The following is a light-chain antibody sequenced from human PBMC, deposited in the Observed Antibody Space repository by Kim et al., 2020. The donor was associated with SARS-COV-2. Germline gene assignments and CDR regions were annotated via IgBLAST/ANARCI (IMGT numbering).Light chain of an antibody. CDR2: KTY. Sequence: QMTQSPSTLSASVGDTVTITCRAGQGIDYWLAWYQQKPGKAPKLLMYKTYTLESGDPSRFSGSRTGTEFTLTISNLQPDDFATYYCQQYSSFSTVGQGTKVDIK. J-gene: IGKJ1*01. V-gene: IGKV1-5*03. CDR1: QGIDYW. CDR3: QQYSSFST.